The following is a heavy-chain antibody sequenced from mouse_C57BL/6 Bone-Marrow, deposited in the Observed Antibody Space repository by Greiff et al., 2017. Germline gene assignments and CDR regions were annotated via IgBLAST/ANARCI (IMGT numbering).Heavy chain of an antibody. CDR2: INPGSGGT. CDR1: GYAFTNYL. Sequence: QVQLQQSGAELVRPGTSVKVSCKASGYAFTNYLIEWVKQRPGQGLEWIGVINPGSGGTNYNEKFKGTATLTADKSSSTAYMQLRSLTSEDSAVYFCARGGYYGSTFAYWGQGTLVTVSA. J-gene: IGHJ3*01. D-gene: IGHD1-1*01. CDR3: ARGGYYGSTFAY. V-gene: IGHV1-54*01.